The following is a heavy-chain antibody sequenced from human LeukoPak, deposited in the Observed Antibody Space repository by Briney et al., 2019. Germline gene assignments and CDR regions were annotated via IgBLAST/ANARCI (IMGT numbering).Heavy chain of an antibody. V-gene: IGHV3-30*03. J-gene: IGHJ3*02. D-gene: IGHD3-10*01. CDR3: ARDLHYAFDI. Sequence: GGSLRLSCAASGFTFSSHGMHWVRQAPGKGLEWVAAISYDGSNKFYADSVKGRFTISRDNSKNTLYLQMNSLRAEDTAVYYCARDLHYAFDIWGQGTMVTASS. CDR1: GFTFSSHG. CDR2: ISYDGSNK.